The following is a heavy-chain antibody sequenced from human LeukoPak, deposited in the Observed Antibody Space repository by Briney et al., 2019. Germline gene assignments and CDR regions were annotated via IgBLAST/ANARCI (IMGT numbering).Heavy chain of an antibody. Sequence: MPSETLSLTCTVSGGSISSSSYYWGWIRQPPGKGLEWIGSIYYSGSTYYNPSLKSRVTISVDTSKNQFSLKLSSVTAADTAVYYCARESSGYYPLLDYWGQGTLVTVSS. CDR2: IYYSGST. CDR1: GGSISSSSYY. CDR3: ARESSGYYPLLDY. J-gene: IGHJ4*02. V-gene: IGHV4-39*02. D-gene: IGHD3-22*01.